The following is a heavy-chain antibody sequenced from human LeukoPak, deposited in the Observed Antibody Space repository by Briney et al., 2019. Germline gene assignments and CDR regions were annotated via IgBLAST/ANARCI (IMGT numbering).Heavy chain of an antibody. J-gene: IGHJ4*02. CDR3: VKDMHPSIAAAGTFDY. Sequence: GGSLRLSCAASGFTFDDYAMHWVRQAPGKGLEWVSGISWNSGSIGYADSVKGRFTISRDNAKNSLYLQMNSLRAEDTALYYCVKDMHPSIAAAGTFDYWGQGTLVTVSS. CDR2: ISWNSGSI. CDR1: GFTFDDYA. V-gene: IGHV3-9*01. D-gene: IGHD6-13*01.